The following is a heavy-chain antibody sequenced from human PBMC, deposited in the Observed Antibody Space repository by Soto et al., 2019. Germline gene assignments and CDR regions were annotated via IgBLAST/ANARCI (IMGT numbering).Heavy chain of an antibody. CDR2: SRNRGNSYTT. Sequence: GGSLRLSCAVSGFTFSDHYMDWVRQAPGKGLEWVGRSRNRGNSYTTEYAASVKGRFTISRDDSKNSLFLQMNTLKPEDTAVYFCARSGILASDATDVWGQGTTVTVSS. CDR1: GFTFSDHY. J-gene: IGHJ6*02. D-gene: IGHD2-15*01. CDR3: ARSGILASDATDV. V-gene: IGHV3-72*01.